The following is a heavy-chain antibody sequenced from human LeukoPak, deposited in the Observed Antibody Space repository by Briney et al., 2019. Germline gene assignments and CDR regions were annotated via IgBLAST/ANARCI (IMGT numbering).Heavy chain of an antibody. CDR2: ISGSGGST. D-gene: IGHD3-10*01. J-gene: IGHJ4*02. CDR3: AKDGGYYYGSGSYLFDY. Sequence: GGSLRLSCAASGFTFSSYGMSWVRQAPGKGLEWVSAISGSGGSTYYADSVKGRFTISRDNSKNTLYLQMNSLRAEDTAVYYCAKDGGYYYGSGSYLFDYWGQGTLVTVSS. CDR1: GFTFSSYG. V-gene: IGHV3-23*01.